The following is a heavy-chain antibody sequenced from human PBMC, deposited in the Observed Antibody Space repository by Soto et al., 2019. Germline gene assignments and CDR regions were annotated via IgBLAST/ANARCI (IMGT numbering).Heavy chain of an antibody. J-gene: IGHJ6*02. D-gene: IGHD6-19*01. CDR3: ARDVIAVAGTNYGMDV. Sequence: QVPLVESGGGVVQPGRSLRLSCAASGFTFSSYGMHWVRQAPGKGLEWVAVIWYDGSNKYYADSVKGRFTISRDNSKNTLYLQMNSLRAEDTAVYYCARDVIAVAGTNYGMDVWGQGTTVTVSS. V-gene: IGHV3-33*01. CDR2: IWYDGSNK. CDR1: GFTFSSYG.